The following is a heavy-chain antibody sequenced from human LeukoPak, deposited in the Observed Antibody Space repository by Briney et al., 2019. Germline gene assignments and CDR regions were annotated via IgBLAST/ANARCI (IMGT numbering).Heavy chain of an antibody. CDR3: AKQVERRGALDY. CDR1: GFTFDDYS. CDR2: ISWSGGII. J-gene: IGHJ4*02. V-gene: IGHV3-9*03. Sequence: PGGSLRLSCTASGFTFDDYSMYWVRQAPGKGLEWVSGISWSGGIIGYADSVKGRFTISRDNAKNSLYLQMSSLRADDMALYYCAKQVERRGALDYWGQGTLVTVSS. D-gene: IGHD1-1*01.